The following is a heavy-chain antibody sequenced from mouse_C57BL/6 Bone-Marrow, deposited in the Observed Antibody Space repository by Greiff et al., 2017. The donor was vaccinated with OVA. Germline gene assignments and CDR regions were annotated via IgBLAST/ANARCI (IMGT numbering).Heavy chain of an antibody. V-gene: IGHV2-9-1*01. J-gene: IGHJ4*01. D-gene: IGHD2-2*01. CDR2: IWTGGGT. CDR3: ARNRGYDFYAMDY. Sequence: VQGVESGPGLVAPSQSLSITCTVSGFSLTSYAISWVRQPPGQGLEWLGVIWTGGGTNYNSALKARLSISKDNSKSQVFLKMNSLQTDDTARDYCARNRGYDFYAMDYWGQGTSVTGSS. CDR1: GFSLTSYA.